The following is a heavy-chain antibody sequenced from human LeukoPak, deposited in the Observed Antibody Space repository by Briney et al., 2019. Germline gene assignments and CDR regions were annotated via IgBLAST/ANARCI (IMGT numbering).Heavy chain of an antibody. J-gene: IGHJ5*02. CDR3: ARDRGIFGVDNWFHP. CDR1: GGTFSRYT. CDR2: IIPILGKA. V-gene: IGHV1-69*08. Sequence: ASVTVSCKASGGTFSRYTISWVRQAPGQGLEWMGRIIPILGKANYAQKFQGRVTINADKPTSTAYMELSSLRSEDTAVYYCARDRGIFGVDNWFHPWGQGTLVTVSS. D-gene: IGHD3-3*01.